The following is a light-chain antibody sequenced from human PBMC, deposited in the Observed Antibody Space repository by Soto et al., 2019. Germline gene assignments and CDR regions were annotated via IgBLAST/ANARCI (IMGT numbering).Light chain of an antibody. V-gene: IGKV3-11*01. Sequence: EVVLTQSPATLSLSPGERATLSCRASQNVGTFLAWYQLKPGQAPRLVIYDASNRAAGIPDRFSGSGSGTDFTLTINGLEPEDYALYDFLQRNNGPPWTFGQGTKV. CDR2: DAS. J-gene: IGKJ1*01. CDR3: LQRNNGPPWT. CDR1: QNVGTF.